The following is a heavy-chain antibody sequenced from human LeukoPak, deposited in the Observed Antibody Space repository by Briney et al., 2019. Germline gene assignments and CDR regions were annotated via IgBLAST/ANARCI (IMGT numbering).Heavy chain of an antibody. CDR1: GFTFSSYA. V-gene: IGHV3-30-3*01. Sequence: GGSLRLSCAAPGFTFSSYAMHWVRQAPGKGLEWVAVISYDGSNKYYADSVKGRFTISRDNSKNTLYLQMNSLRAEDTAVYYCARDPNYYDSSGYYLDYWGQGTLVTVSS. J-gene: IGHJ4*02. D-gene: IGHD3-22*01. CDR2: ISYDGSNK. CDR3: ARDPNYYDSSGYYLDY.